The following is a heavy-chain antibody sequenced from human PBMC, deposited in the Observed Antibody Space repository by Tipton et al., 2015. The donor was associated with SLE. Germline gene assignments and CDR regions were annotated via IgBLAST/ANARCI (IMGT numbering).Heavy chain of an antibody. CDR3: ARRGGYSTSSWYFDL. J-gene: IGHJ2*01. D-gene: IGHD6-6*01. CDR2: IYNGENT. V-gene: IGHV4-61*10. Sequence: LRLSCTVSGGSIASGSYYWSWIRQPAGRALEWIGYIYNGENTNSNPSLKSRVTISVDTSKNQFSLKLNSVTAADTAVYYCARRGGYSTSSWYFDLWGRGTLVTVSS. CDR1: GGSIASGSYY.